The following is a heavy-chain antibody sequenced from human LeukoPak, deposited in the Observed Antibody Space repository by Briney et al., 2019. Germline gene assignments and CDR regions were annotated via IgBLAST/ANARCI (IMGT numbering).Heavy chain of an antibody. D-gene: IGHD1-26*01. CDR2: IIPIFGTA. J-gene: IGHJ3*02. CDR1: GGTFSSYA. CDR3: ATEGELTATFAFDI. Sequence: SVKVSCKASGGTFSSYAISWVRQAPGQGLEWMGGIIPIFGTANYAQKFQGRVTITADKSTSTAYMELSSLRSEDTAVYYCATEGELTATFAFDIWGQGTMVTVSS. V-gene: IGHV1-69*06.